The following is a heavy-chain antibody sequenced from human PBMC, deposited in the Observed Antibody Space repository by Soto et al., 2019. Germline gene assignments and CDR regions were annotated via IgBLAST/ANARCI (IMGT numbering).Heavy chain of an antibody. Sequence: GGSLRLSCAASGFTFSSYGMTWVRQAPGKGLEWVSDISASGGSTYYADSVKGRSTISRDNSKNTLFLQMNSLRAEDTAIYYCASHFGGYYRSAFDIWGRGTMVTVSS. V-gene: IGHV3-23*01. D-gene: IGHD3-3*01. CDR3: ASHFGGYYRSAFDI. CDR1: GFTFSSYG. CDR2: ISASGGST. J-gene: IGHJ3*02.